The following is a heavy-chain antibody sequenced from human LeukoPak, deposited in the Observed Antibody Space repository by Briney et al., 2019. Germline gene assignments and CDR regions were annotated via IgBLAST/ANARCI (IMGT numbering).Heavy chain of an antibody. CDR3: ARGRSYYDILTGYLYYFDY. V-gene: IGHV4-59*01. Sequence: SETLSLTCTVSGGSISSYYWSWIRQPPGKGLEWMGYIYYSGSTNYNPSLKSRVTISVDTSKNQFSLKLSSVTAADTAVYYCARGRSYYDILTGYLYYFDYWGQGTLVTVSS. D-gene: IGHD3-9*01. CDR2: IYYSGST. CDR1: GGSISSYY. J-gene: IGHJ4*02.